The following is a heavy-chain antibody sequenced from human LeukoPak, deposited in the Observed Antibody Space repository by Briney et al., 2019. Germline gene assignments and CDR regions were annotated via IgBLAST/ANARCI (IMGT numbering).Heavy chain of an antibody. V-gene: IGHV4-39*07. D-gene: IGHD5-18*01. J-gene: IGHJ6*02. Sequence: SETLSLTCTVPGGSISSSSYYWGWIRQPPGKGLEWTGSIYYSGSAYYNSSLKSRVTISVDTSKNQFSLKLSSVTAADTAVYYCARGWGYSYGSYYYYYYGMDVWGQGTTVTVSS. CDR1: GGSISSSSYY. CDR2: IYYSGSA. CDR3: ARGWGYSYGSYYYYYYGMDV.